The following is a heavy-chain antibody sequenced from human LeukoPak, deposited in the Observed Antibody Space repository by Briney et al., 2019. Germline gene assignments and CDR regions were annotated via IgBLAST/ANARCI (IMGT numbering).Heavy chain of an antibody. CDR1: GFTFTNYG. J-gene: IGHJ4*02. CDR3: SANFDF. V-gene: IGHV3-33*01. CDR2: IWYDGSNQ. Sequence: GGSLRLSCAASGFTFTNYGMHWVRQAPGKGLEWVAVIWYDGSNQYYADSVKGRFTISRDNSKDTLYLQMNSLRAEDTAVYYCSANFDFWGQGTLVTVSS. D-gene: IGHD6-25*01.